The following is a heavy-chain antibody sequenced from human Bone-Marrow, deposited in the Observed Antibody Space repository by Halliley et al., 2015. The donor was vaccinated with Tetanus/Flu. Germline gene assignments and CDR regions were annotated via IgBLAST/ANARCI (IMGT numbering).Heavy chain of an antibody. CDR1: GLTLSDYG. J-gene: IGHJ5*02. D-gene: IGHD1-26*01. CDR3: TGASVEGLFDP. V-gene: IGHV3-33*03. Sequence: SLRLSCAASGLTLSDYGMHWVRQAPGKGLEWVAVIWYDGIRKFYADSVKGRFTISRDDSKNTVFLQMSSLRADDTALYYCTGASVEGLFDPWGQGTLVFVSA. CDR2: IWYDGIRK.